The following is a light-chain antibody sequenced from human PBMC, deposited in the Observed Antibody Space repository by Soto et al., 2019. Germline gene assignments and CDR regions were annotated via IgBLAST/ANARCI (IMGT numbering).Light chain of an antibody. CDR1: QSVSSSY. J-gene: IGKJ2*01. V-gene: IGKV3-20*01. CDR3: QQYGSSPPYT. Sequence: EIVLTQSPGTLSLSPGERATLSCRASQSVSSSYLAWYQQKPGQAPRLLIYGASSRAAGIPDRCSGSGCATDFTLTISRLEPEDVAVYYCQQYGSSPPYTFGQGTKLEIK. CDR2: GAS.